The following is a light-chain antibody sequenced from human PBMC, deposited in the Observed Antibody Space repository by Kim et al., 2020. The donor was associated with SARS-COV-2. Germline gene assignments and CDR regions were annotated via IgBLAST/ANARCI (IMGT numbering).Light chain of an antibody. CDR2: AAS. CDR3: RQYYSYPRT. CDR1: QGISSY. J-gene: IGKJ1*01. V-gene: IGKV1-8*01. Sequence: ASTGDRVTITCRASQGISSYLACYQQKPGKAPKLLIYAASTLQSGVPSRFSGSGSGTDFTLTISCLQSEDFATYYCRQYYSYPRTFGQGTKVDIK.